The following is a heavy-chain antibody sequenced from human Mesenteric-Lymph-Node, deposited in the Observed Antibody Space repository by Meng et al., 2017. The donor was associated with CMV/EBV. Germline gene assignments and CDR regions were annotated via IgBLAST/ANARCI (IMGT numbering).Heavy chain of an antibody. V-gene: IGHV3-23*01. CDR1: TFGSYA. CDR3: AKQDGDVYGSGSSGFFDF. D-gene: IGHD3-10*01. J-gene: IGHJ2*01. Sequence: TFGSYAMTWVRQAPGQGLEWVATISGSGYSANYGDSVKGRFATSRDNSKNTVYLQLDSLRVDDTAIYYCAKQDGDVYGSGSSGFFDFWGRGTLVTVSS. CDR2: ISGSGYSA.